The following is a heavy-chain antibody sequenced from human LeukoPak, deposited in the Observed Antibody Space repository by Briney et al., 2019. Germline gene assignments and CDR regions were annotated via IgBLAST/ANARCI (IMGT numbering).Heavy chain of an antibody. J-gene: IGHJ4*02. V-gene: IGHV1-8*02. CDR1: GYTFTSYD. CDR3: AGAIRRTFLEWLTIYYFDY. Sequence: ASVKVSCKASGYTFTSYDINWVRQATGQGFEWMGWMNPNSGNTGYAQKFQGRVTMTRNTSISTAYMELSSLRSEDTAVYYCAGAIRRTFLEWLTIYYFDYWGQGTLVTVSS. D-gene: IGHD3-3*01. CDR2: MNPNSGNT.